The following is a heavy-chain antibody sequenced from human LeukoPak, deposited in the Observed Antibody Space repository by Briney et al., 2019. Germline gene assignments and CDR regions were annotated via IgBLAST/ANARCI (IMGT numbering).Heavy chain of an antibody. D-gene: IGHD3-22*01. Sequence: ASVNVSCKASGYTFTSYGISWVRPAPGQGLEWMGWISAYNGNTNYAQKLQGRVTMTTDTSTSTAYMELRSLRSDDTAVYYCARTYYYDSSGYYYFDYWGQGTLVTVSS. V-gene: IGHV1-18*01. J-gene: IGHJ4*02. CDR1: GYTFTSYG. CDR2: ISAYNGNT. CDR3: ARTYYYDSSGYYYFDY.